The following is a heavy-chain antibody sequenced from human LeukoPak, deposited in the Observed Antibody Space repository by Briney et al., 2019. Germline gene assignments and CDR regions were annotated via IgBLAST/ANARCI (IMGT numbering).Heavy chain of an antibody. D-gene: IGHD6-13*01. Sequence: GASVKVSYKASGGTFSSYAISWVRQAPGQGLEWMGGIIPIFGTANYAQKFQGRVTITTDESTSTAYMELSSLRSEDTAVYYCARGSSYSSSWFDYWGQGTLVTVSS. J-gene: IGHJ4*02. CDR2: IIPIFGTA. V-gene: IGHV1-69*05. CDR3: ARGSSYSSSWFDY. CDR1: GGTFSSYA.